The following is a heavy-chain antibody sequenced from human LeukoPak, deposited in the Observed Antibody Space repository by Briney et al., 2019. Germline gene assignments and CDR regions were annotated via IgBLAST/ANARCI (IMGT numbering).Heavy chain of an antibody. D-gene: IGHD2-15*01. Sequence: PGGSLRLSCAASGFTFSSYSMNWVRQAPGKGLEWVSSISSSSSYIYYADSVKGRFTISRDNAKNSLCLQMNSLRAEDTAVYYCARGPTYCSGGSCYYPDYWGQGTLVTVSS. V-gene: IGHV3-21*01. CDR1: GFTFSSYS. CDR3: ARGPTYCSGGSCYYPDY. J-gene: IGHJ4*02. CDR2: ISSSSSYI.